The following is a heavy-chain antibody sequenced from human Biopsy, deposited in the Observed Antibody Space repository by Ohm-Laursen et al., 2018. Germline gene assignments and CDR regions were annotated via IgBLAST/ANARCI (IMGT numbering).Heavy chain of an antibody. V-gene: IGHV4-39*01. CDR3: ARDYDTSGYYYVS. CDR1: GGSISNNNYY. CDR2: IFYRGST. J-gene: IGHJ5*02. Sequence: TLSLTCTVSGGSISNNNYYWGWIRQPPGKGLEWIGSIFYRGSTHYKPSLKSRVNISVDTSKNQFSLKLNSVTAADTAVYYCARDYDTSGYYYVSWGQGTMVTVSS. D-gene: IGHD3-22*01.